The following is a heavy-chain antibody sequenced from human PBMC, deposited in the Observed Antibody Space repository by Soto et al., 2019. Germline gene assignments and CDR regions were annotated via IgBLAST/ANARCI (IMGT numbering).Heavy chain of an antibody. CDR3: LNGDDY. CDR1: GFSFSTHY. CDR2: INRDSTVI. V-gene: IGHV3-48*02. J-gene: IGHJ4*02. Sequence: EEQLVESGGGLVQPGGSLRLSCAASGFSFSTHYMNWVRRSPGKGLEWVSSINRDSTVIYYADSVKGRFTISRDNARNSLSLQMKSLRDEDTAVYYCLNGDDYVGPGTLVTVSS.